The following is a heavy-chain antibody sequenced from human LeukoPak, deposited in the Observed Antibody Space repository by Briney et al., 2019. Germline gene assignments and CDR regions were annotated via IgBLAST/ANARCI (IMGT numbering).Heavy chain of an antibody. Sequence: GESLQISCKGSGYSFTSYWIGWVRQMPGKGLEWMGIIYPGDSDTRYSPSFQGQVTISADKSISTAYLQWSSLKASDTAMYYCAAYSSGWSPDFDYWGQGTLVTVSS. J-gene: IGHJ4*02. CDR1: GYSFTSYW. CDR2: IYPGDSDT. CDR3: AAYSSGWSPDFDY. D-gene: IGHD6-19*01. V-gene: IGHV5-51*01.